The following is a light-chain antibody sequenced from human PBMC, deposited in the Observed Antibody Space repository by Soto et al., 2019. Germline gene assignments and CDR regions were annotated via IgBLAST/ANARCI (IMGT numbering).Light chain of an antibody. V-gene: IGKV1-5*03. J-gene: IGKJ1*01. CDR2: KAS. Sequence: DIQMTQSPSTLSASVGDRVTITCRASQSISSWLAWYQQKPGKAPKLLIYKASSLESGVPSRFSGSGSGRELTLTIRSLQPDDFATYYCQQYHSYSQTFGQGTKVEI. CDR3: QQYHSYSQT. CDR1: QSISSW.